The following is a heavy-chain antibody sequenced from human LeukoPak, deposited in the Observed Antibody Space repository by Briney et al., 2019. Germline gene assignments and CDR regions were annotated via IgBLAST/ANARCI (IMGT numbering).Heavy chain of an antibody. V-gene: IGHV3-21*01. CDR2: ISSSSSYI. Sequence: GGSLRLSCAASGFTFSSYSMNWVRQAPGKGLEWVSSISSSSSYIYYADSVKGRFTISRDNAKNSLYLQMNSLRAEDTAVYYCARHPPNWNGAFHIWGQGTMVTVSS. CDR1: GFTFSSYS. CDR3: ARHPPNWNGAFHI. D-gene: IGHD1-1*01. J-gene: IGHJ3*02.